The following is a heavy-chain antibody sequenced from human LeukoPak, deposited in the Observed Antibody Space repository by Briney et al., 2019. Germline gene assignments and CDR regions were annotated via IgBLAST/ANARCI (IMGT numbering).Heavy chain of an antibody. V-gene: IGHV3-30*03. J-gene: IGHJ4*02. CDR2: ISYDGSNK. CDR1: GFTFSSYG. Sequence: PGGSLRLSCAASGFTFSSYGMHWVRQAPGKGLEWVAVISYDGSNKYYADSVKGRFTISRDNSKNTLYLQMNSLRAEDTAVYYCAHIPSSSDYWGQGTPVTVSS. CDR3: AHIPSSSDY. D-gene: IGHD6-6*01.